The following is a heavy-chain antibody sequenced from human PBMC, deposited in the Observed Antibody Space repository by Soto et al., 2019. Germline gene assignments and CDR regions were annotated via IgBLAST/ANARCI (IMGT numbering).Heavy chain of an antibody. J-gene: IGHJ4*02. V-gene: IGHV4-30-4*01. CDR1: GGSISSGDYY. D-gene: IGHD3-16*02. CDR3: ARYYDNVWGSYRFDY. CDR2: IYYSGRT. Sequence: VQLQESGPGLVKASQTLSLTCTVSGGSISSGDYYWSWIRQPPGKGQEWIGYIYYSGRTYYNPSLKSRVTISVDTSKNQFSLKLSSVTAADTAVYYCARYYDNVWGSYRFDYWGQGTLVTVSS.